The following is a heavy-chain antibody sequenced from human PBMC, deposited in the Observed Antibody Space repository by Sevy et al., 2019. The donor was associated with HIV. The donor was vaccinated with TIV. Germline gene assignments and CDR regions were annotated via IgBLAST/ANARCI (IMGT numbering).Heavy chain of an antibody. V-gene: IGHV4-39*02. D-gene: IGHD1-26*01. Sequence: SETLSLTCTVSGGSVTSADNSWGWFRQPPGKGLEWIGCIYNSEQTYYNPSLKSRFTISVDASQNLFSLKLTSGTAAVTAVYYCAQWLAATALFHSWGQGTLVTVSS. CDR2: IYNSEQT. J-gene: IGHJ4*02. CDR1: GGSVTSADNS. CDR3: AQWLAATALFHS.